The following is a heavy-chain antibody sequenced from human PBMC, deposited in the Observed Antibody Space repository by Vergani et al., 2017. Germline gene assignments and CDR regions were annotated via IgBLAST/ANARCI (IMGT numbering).Heavy chain of an antibody. V-gene: IGHV4-61*02. Sequence: QVQLQESGPGLVKPSQTLSLTCTVSGGSISSGSYYWSWIRQPAGKGLEWIGRTYISGSTNYNPSLKSRVTMSVDSSKNQFSLKLSSVTAADTAVYYCARETCNYYDSSGSRRGYAYDIWGQGTMVTVSS. CDR3: ARETCNYYDSSGSRRGYAYDI. CDR1: GGSISSGSYY. CDR2: TYISGST. J-gene: IGHJ3*02. D-gene: IGHD3-22*01.